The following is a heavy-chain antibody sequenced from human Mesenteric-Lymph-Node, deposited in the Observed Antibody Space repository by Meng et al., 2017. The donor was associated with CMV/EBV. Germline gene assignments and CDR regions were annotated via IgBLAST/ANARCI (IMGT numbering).Heavy chain of an antibody. V-gene: IGHV3-23*01. CDR3: AKNGWGGATVPRYFDL. CDR1: GLTFTSYA. CDR2: ISGRGTST. Sequence: GGSLRLSCAASGLTFTSYAMSWVRQAPGKGLEWVSGISGRGTSTYYADSVKDRFPISRDNLKNSGNLQMNRLRAEDTAVYYCAKNGWGGATVPRYFDLWGRGTLVTVSS. J-gene: IGHJ2*01. D-gene: IGHD1-26*01.